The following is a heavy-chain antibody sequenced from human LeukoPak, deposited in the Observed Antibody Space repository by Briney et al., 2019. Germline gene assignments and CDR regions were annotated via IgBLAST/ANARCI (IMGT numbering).Heavy chain of an antibody. J-gene: IGHJ4*02. V-gene: IGHV4-38-2*02. CDR2: INHSGST. Sequence: SETLSLTCTVSGYSISSGYYWGWIRQPPGKGLEWIGEINHSGSTNYNPSLKSRVTISVDTSKNQFSLKLSSVTAADTAVYYCARRGRYSSSRYYFDYWGQGTLVTVSS. D-gene: IGHD6-13*01. CDR1: GYSISSGYY. CDR3: ARRGRYSSSRYYFDY.